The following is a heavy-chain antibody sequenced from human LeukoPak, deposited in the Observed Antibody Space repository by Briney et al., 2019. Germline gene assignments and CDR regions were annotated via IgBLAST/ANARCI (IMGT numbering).Heavy chain of an antibody. V-gene: IGHV3-23*01. CDR2: ISDSGVST. CDR1: GFTFNIYA. D-gene: IGHD3-22*01. CDR3: AKAVGIVVISTPQH. Sequence: GGSLRLSCAASGFTFNIYAMSWVRQAPGKGLEWVSFISDSGVSTYYADSVKGRFTISRDNSKNTLYLQMNSLRAEDTAVYYCAKAVGIVVISTPQHWGQGTLVTVSS. J-gene: IGHJ1*01.